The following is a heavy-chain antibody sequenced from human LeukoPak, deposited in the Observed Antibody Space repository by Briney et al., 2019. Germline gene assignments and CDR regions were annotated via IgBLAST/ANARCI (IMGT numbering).Heavy chain of an antibody. CDR3: AKDHSSSWGRLRYFQH. CDR2: ISGSGGST. CDR1: GFTFSSYA. J-gene: IGHJ1*01. V-gene: IGHV3-23*01. D-gene: IGHD6-13*01. Sequence: GGSLRLSCAASGFTFSSYAMSWVSQAPGKGLEWVSAISGSGGSTYYADSVKGRFTISGDNSKNTLYLQMNSLRAEDTAVYYCAKDHSSSWGRLRYFQHWGQGTLVTVSS.